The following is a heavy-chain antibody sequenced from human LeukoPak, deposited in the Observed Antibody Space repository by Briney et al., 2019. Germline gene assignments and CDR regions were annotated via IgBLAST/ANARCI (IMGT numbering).Heavy chain of an antibody. V-gene: IGHV3-74*01. J-gene: IGHJ5*02. Sequence: GGSLRLSCAASGFTFSSYWMHWVRHAPGKGLVWVSRINSDGSSTSYADSVKGRFTISRDNAKNTLYLQMNSLRAEDTAVYYCARDRFSGYDRNWFDPWGQGTLVTVSS. CDR1: GFTFSSYW. D-gene: IGHD5-12*01. CDR2: INSDGSST. CDR3: ARDRFSGYDRNWFDP.